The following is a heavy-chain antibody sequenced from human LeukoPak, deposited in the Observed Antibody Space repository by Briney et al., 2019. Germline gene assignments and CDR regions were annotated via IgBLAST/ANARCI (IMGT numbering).Heavy chain of an antibody. D-gene: IGHD6-13*01. J-gene: IGHJ4*02. CDR2: INHSGST. CDR1: GDSISSYH. Sequence: PSETLSLTCTVSGDSISSYHWSWIRQPPGKGLEWIGEINHSGSTNYNPSLKSRVTISVDTSKNQFSLKLSSVTAADTAVYYCARLYSSSWYGIDYWGQGTLVTVSS. CDR3: ARLYSSSWYGIDY. V-gene: IGHV4-34*01.